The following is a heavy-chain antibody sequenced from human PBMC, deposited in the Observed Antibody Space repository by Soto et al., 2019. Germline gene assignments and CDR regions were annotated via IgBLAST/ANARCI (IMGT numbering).Heavy chain of an antibody. CDR1: GNTLTGVS. CDR2: FDREDGGS. Sequence: ASVKVSCEVCGNTLTGVSMYWVRQAPGKGLEWMGGFDREDGGSIYAQKFQGRVTMTEDTSTDTAYMELSSLRSEDTAVYYCARYWNIYYRSNWLDPWGQGTLVTVSS. CDR3: ARYWNIYYRSNWLDP. D-gene: IGHD3-10*01. J-gene: IGHJ5*02. V-gene: IGHV1-24*01.